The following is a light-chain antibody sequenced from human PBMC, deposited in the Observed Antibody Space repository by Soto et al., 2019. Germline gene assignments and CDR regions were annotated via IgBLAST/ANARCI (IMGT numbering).Light chain of an antibody. CDR2: TAS. CDR3: QQYDSSGT. Sequence: EIVLTQSPGTLSLSPGERATLSCRASQSVSSSYLAWYQQKPGQAPRLLIYTASRRATGIPDRFSGSGSGTDFTLTISRLEPEDFAVYYCQQYDSSGTFGQGTKVDIK. CDR1: QSVSSSY. J-gene: IGKJ1*01. V-gene: IGKV3-20*01.